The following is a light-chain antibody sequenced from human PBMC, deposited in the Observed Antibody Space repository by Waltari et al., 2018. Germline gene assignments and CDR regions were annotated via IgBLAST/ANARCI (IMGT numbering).Light chain of an antibody. J-gene: IGLJ3*02. V-gene: IGLV2-14*03. CDR3: SSYTSESTIV. Sequence: QSALTQPASVSGSPGQSITISCIGTGRDVGNYNYVSWYQCHPGQAPKRRIYDATERPAAVTDRFSGSTSGNTASPTISGLQTEDEASYYCSSYTSESTIVFGGGTRLTVL. CDR2: DAT. CDR1: GRDVGNYNY.